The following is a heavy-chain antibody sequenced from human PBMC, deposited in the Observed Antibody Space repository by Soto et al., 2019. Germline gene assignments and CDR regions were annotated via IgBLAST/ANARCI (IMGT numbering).Heavy chain of an antibody. CDR1: GFTFGIYA. J-gene: IGHJ4*02. D-gene: IGHD6-13*01. CDR3: ARVAPEYSSTPRRFDF. Sequence: GGSLRLSCAASGFTFGIYAMSWVRQAPGKGLEWVSSISGSGGSIYYAHSVKGRFTISRDKTKNTLDLQMNSPRAEDTAVYHCARVAPEYSSTPRRFDFWGQGTLVTVSS. V-gene: IGHV3-23*01. CDR2: ISGSGGSI.